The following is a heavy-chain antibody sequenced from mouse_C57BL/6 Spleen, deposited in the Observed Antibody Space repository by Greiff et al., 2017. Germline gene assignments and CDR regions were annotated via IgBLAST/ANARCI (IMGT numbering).Heavy chain of an antibody. CDR3: ARRDYGSSYEAWFAY. V-gene: IGHV1-64*01. CDR1: GYTFTSYW. D-gene: IGHD1-1*01. J-gene: IGHJ3*01. Sequence: QVQLQQPGAELVKPGASVKLSCKASGYTFTSYWMHWVKQRPGQGLEWIGMIHPNSGSTNYNEKFKSKATLTVDKSSSTAYMQLCSLTSEDSAVYYCARRDYGSSYEAWFAYWGQGTLVTVSA. CDR2: IHPNSGST.